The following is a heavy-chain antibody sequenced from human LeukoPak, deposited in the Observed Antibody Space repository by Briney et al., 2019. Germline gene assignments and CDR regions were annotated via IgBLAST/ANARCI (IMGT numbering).Heavy chain of an antibody. Sequence: ASVKVSCKASGYTFTSYGISWVRQAPGQGLEWMGWISAYNGNTNYAQKLQGRVTMTTDTSTSTAYMELGSLRSDDTAVYYCARMAGIAAAGAQIYYYYGMDVWGQGTTVTVSS. CDR1: GYTFTSYG. CDR2: ISAYNGNT. V-gene: IGHV1-18*01. CDR3: ARMAGIAAAGAQIYYYYGMDV. D-gene: IGHD6-13*01. J-gene: IGHJ6*02.